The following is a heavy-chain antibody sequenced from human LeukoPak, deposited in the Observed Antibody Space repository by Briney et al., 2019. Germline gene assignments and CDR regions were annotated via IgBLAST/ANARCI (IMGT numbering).Heavy chain of an antibody. V-gene: IGHV3-23*01. J-gene: IGHJ4*02. CDR1: GFTFGSYA. CDR3: AKDIWNDAGN. Sequence: PGGSLRLSCATSGFTFGSYAMTWVRQAPGKGLEWVSGITGVDSTPYYADSVKGRFTISRDNSKNTLYLQMNSLRAEDTAVYYCAKDIWNDAGNWGQGTLVTVSS. D-gene: IGHD1-1*01. CDR2: ITGVDSTP.